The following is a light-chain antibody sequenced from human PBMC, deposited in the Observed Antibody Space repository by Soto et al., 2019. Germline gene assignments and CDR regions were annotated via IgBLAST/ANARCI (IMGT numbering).Light chain of an antibody. V-gene: IGKV1-39*01. Sequence: DIQMTQSPSSLSASVGDRVTITCRASQIISSYLNWYQQKPGKAPKVLIYGASSLQSGIPSRFSGSGSGTDFTLTISSLQPEDFATYYCQQSYNTPLTFGQGTKVEIK. J-gene: IGKJ1*01. CDR3: QQSYNTPLT. CDR2: GAS. CDR1: QIISSY.